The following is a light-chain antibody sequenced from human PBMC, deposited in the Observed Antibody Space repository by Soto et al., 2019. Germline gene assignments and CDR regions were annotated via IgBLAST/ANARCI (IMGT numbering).Light chain of an antibody. J-gene: IGLJ1*01. V-gene: IGLV3-21*04. CDR1: NTGSKS. CDR2: YDS. CDR3: QVWDSSSDHKV. Sequence: SYELTQPPSVSVAPGKTARITCGGNNTGSKSVHWYQQKPGQAPVLVIYYDSDRPSGIPERFSGSNSGNTATLTISRVEAGDEADYYCQVWDSSSDHKVFGTGTKVTVL.